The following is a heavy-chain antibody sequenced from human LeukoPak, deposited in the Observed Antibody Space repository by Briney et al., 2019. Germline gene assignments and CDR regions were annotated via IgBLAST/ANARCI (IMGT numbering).Heavy chain of an antibody. CDR2: IRSGGTTV. Sequence: PGGSLRISCAASGFTFSSSEMNWVRQAPGKGLEWVSYIRSGGTTVYYADSVKGRFTISRDNAKNSLFLQMSSLRVEDTAVYYCARTLRYWGQGTLVTVSS. V-gene: IGHV3-48*03. J-gene: IGHJ4*02. CDR1: GFTFSSSE. CDR3: ARTLRY.